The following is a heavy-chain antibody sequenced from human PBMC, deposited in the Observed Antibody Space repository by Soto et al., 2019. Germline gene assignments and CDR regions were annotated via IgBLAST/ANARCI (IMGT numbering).Heavy chain of an antibody. Sequence: GGSLRLSCAASGFSVTGNHMTWVRQAPGNGLEWVSSLYTGGTTYYADSVQGRFTISRDSSKNTLFLQMDRLRVEDSAVYYCARDLATVGKGFDSWGPGTLVTVSS. D-gene: IGHD5-12*01. CDR1: GFSVTGNH. V-gene: IGHV3-53*01. J-gene: IGHJ4*02. CDR2: LYTGGTT. CDR3: ARDLATVGKGFDS.